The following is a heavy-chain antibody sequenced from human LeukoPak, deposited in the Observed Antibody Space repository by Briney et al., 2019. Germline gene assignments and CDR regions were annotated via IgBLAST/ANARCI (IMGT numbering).Heavy chain of an antibody. CDR1: GGTFSSYT. CDR3: ASTPTTYCGGDCYRPPFDY. Sequence: SVKVSCKASGGTFSSYTISWVRQAPGQGLEWMGRIIPILGIANCAQKFQGRVTITADKSTSTAYMELSSLRSEDTAVYYCASTPTTYCGGDCYRPPFDYWGQGTLVTVSS. CDR2: IIPILGIA. D-gene: IGHD2-21*01. V-gene: IGHV1-69*02. J-gene: IGHJ4*02.